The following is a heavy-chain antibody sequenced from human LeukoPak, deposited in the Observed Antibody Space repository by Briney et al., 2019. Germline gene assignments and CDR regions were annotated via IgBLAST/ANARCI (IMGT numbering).Heavy chain of an antibody. V-gene: IGHV3-7*01. CDR1: GFTFSSYW. D-gene: IGHD6-19*01. Sequence: AGGSLRLSCAASGFTFSSYWMSWVRQAPGKGLEWVANIKQDGSEKYYVDSVKGRFTISRDNAKNSLYLQMNSLRAEDTAVFYCARLASGWYLVYWGQGTLVTVSS. CDR3: ARLASGWYLVY. J-gene: IGHJ4*02. CDR2: IKQDGSEK.